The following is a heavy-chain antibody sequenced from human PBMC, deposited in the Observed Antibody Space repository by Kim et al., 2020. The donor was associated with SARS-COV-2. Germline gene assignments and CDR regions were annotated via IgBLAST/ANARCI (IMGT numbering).Heavy chain of an antibody. CDR1: GLTFSSYA. CDR2: ISGSGGST. CDR3: AKDPHYDFWSGYYFDY. Sequence: GGSLRLSCAVSGLTFSSYAMSWVRQAPGKGLEWVSAISGSGGSTYYADSVKGRFTISRDNSKNTLYLQMNSLRAEDTAVYYCAKDPHYDFWSGYYFDYWGQGTLVTVSS. D-gene: IGHD3-3*01. J-gene: IGHJ4*02. V-gene: IGHV3-23*01.